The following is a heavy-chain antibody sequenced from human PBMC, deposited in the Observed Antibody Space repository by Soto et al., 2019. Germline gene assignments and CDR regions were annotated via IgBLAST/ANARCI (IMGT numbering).Heavy chain of an antibody. V-gene: IGHV5-51*01. CDR2: VYPGDYET. CDR3: EKHVANWGAPYYSGP. D-gene: IGHD7-27*01. CDR1: GYGFPSSW. Sequence: GESLKISCQASGYGFPSSWIAWVRHSPGKGLEWTGIVYPGDYETRYSPSFRGQVTLSADTSTSTAFLQWNRLKASGTGIYYWEKHVANWGAPYYSGPCGKGTQLTVSS. J-gene: IGHJ5*02.